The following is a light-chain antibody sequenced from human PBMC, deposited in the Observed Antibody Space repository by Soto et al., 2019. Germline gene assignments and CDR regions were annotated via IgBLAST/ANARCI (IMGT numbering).Light chain of an antibody. J-gene: IGKJ1*01. CDR1: QSVSSRS. Sequence: EIVLTQSPGTLSLSPGERATLSCRASQSVSSRSLAWYQQKPGQAPRLLIYDASNRATGIPGRFSGSGSGTDFTLTISRLEPEDFAMYYCQQYGNSRTFGQGTKVDIK. CDR3: QQYGNSRT. CDR2: DAS. V-gene: IGKV3-20*01.